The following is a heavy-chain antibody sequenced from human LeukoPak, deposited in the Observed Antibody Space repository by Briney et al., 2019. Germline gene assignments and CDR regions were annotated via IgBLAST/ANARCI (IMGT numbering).Heavy chain of an antibody. CDR3: AGEWYYYYGMDV. J-gene: IGHJ6*02. V-gene: IGHV4-59*08. CDR2: IYYSGST. Sequence: PSETLSLTCIVSGGSISSYYWSWIWQPPGKGLEWIGYIYYSGSTNYNPSLKSRVTISVDTSKNQFSLKLSSVTAADTAVYYCAGEWYYYYGMDVWGQGTTVTVSS. CDR1: GGSISSYY. D-gene: IGHD3-3*01.